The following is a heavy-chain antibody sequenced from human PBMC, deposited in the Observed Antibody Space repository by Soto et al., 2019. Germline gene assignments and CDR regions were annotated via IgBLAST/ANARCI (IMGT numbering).Heavy chain of an antibody. D-gene: IGHD6-13*01. Sequence: QVQLVQSGAEVKKPGSSVKVSCKASGGTFSSYAISWVRQAPGQGLERMGGIIPIFGTANYAQKFQGRVTITADESTSTAYMELSSLRSEDTAVYYCARAPPAAAGAYYFDYWGQGTLVTVSS. CDR3: ARAPPAAAGAYYFDY. V-gene: IGHV1-69*01. CDR2: IIPIFGTA. J-gene: IGHJ4*02. CDR1: GGTFSSYA.